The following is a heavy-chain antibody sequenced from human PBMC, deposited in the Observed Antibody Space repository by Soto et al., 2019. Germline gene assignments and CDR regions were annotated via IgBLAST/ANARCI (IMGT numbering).Heavy chain of an antibody. J-gene: IGHJ5*02. V-gene: IGHV4-61*01. D-gene: IGHD2-2*01. Sequence: PSETLSLTCTVSGGSVXSGSYYWSWIRQPPGKGLEWIGYINYSGSTNYNPSLKSRVTISVDTSKNQFSLKLSSVTAADTAVYYCARVLFSDCSSTSCYLLGWFDPWGQGTLVTVSS. CDR2: INYSGST. CDR3: ARVLFSDCSSTSCYLLGWFDP. CDR1: GGSVXSGSYY.